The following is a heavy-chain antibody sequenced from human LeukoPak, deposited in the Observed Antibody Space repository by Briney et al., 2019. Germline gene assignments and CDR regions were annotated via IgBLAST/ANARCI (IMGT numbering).Heavy chain of an antibody. CDR3: ARVSCSGGSCYGDY. Sequence: ASVKVSCKASGYTFTGYYMHWVRQAPGQGLEWMGIINPNGGSTTYAQKFQGRVTMTTDTSTTTVYMELSSLRSEDTAVYYCARVSCSGGSCYGDYWGQGTLVTVSS. V-gene: IGHV1-46*01. J-gene: IGHJ4*02. D-gene: IGHD2-15*01. CDR2: INPNGGST. CDR1: GYTFTGYY.